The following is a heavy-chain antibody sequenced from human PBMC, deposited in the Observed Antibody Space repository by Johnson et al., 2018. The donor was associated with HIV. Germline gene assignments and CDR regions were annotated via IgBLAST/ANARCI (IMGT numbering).Heavy chain of an antibody. Sequence: VQLVESGGGVLRPGASLRLPCEGFGFIFDDYGLNWVRQGPGKGLEWVSGFNWNGGSTGYVDSVKGRFCISRDNAKKSLYLQMNSLRAEDTALYYCSTRGFYCTDGICHGVFDFWGQGTVVSVSS. CDR1: GFIFDDYG. CDR3: STRGFYCTDGICHGVFDF. J-gene: IGHJ3*01. CDR2: FNWNGGST. D-gene: IGHD2-8*01. V-gene: IGHV3-20*04.